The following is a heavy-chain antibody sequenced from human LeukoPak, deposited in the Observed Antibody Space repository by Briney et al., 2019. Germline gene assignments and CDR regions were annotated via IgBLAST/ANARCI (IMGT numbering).Heavy chain of an antibody. CDR1: GFTFSSYD. CDR2: IRYDGNSK. D-gene: IGHD2-8*01. CDR3: ARVSYYPHDAFDI. V-gene: IGHV3-30*02. J-gene: IGHJ3*02. Sequence: SGGSLRLSCAAFGFTFSSYDMHWVRQAPCKGLEWVGYIRYDGNSKNYAGSVKGRFTISRDNSKNTLYLQMNSLRPEDTAVYYCARVSYYPHDAFDIWGQGTMVTVSS.